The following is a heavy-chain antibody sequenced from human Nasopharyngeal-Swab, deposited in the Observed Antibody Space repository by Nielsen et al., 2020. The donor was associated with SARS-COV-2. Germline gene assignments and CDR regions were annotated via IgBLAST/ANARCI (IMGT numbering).Heavy chain of an antibody. Sequence: ASVKVPSKVSAYTPTELSMHWVRQPPAKGLQWMGGFDPEDGETIYAQKFQGRVTMTEDTSTDTAYMELSSLRSEDTAVYYCAGGYSYGYVVYWGQGTLVTVSS. CDR2: FDPEDGET. J-gene: IGHJ4*02. V-gene: IGHV1-24*01. CDR1: AYTPTELS. CDR3: AGGYSYGYVVY. D-gene: IGHD5-18*01.